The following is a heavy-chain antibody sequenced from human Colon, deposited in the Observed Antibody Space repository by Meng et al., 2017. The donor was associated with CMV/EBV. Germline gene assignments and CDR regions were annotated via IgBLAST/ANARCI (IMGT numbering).Heavy chain of an antibody. CDR3: ARFSRNNLYYFDF. V-gene: IGHV3-21*01. Sequence: GSLKISCAASGFTFSTYSMTWVRQAPGKGLEWVSSISSSNTYIYYADSVRGQFAISRDNAKNSLYLQMNSLRAEDTAVYYCARFSRNNLYYFDFWGQGTLVTVSS. CDR2: ISSSNTYI. J-gene: IGHJ4*02. D-gene: IGHD1/OR15-1a*01. CDR1: GFTFSTYS.